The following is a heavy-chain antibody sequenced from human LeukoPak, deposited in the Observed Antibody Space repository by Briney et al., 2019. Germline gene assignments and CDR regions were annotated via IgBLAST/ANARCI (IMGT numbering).Heavy chain of an antibody. V-gene: IGHV3-23*05. CDR3: AKDLSSAITSALVLDV. D-gene: IGHD3-22*01. CDR2: VAGSGFSK. CDR1: GFGFGDYV. J-gene: IGHJ6*02. Sequence: PGGSLRLSCAASGFGFGDYVMTWVRQAPGKGLQWVSAVAGSGFSKYYTDSVRGRFTISRDNVKNVLYLQMNSLRPEDTALYYCAKDLSSAITSALVLDVWGQGTTV.